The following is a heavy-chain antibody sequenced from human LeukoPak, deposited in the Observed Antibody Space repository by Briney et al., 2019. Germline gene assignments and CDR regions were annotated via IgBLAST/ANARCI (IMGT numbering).Heavy chain of an antibody. J-gene: IGHJ6*03. CDR1: GGSISSYY. Sequence: SETLSLTCTVSGGSISSYYWSWIRQPPGKGLEWIGYIHYSGSTDYNPSLKSRVTISVDTSKNQFSLKLSSVTAADTAVYYCARLAVVVPAGRDYFYMDVWGKGTTVTVSS. V-gene: IGHV4-59*01. CDR3: ARLAVVVPAGRDYFYMDV. CDR2: IHYSGST. D-gene: IGHD2-2*01.